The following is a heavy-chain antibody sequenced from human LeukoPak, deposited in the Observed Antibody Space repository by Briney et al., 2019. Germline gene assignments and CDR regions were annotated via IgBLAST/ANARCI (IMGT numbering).Heavy chain of an antibody. D-gene: IGHD5-18*01. J-gene: IGHJ4*02. CDR3: ARPSYGGNYFDY. V-gene: IGHV4-39*01. CDR1: GGSISSSSYY. Sequence: SETLSLTCTVSGGSISSSSYYWGWIRQPPGKGLEWIGSIYYSGSTYYNPSLKSRVTISVDTSKNQSSLKLSSVTAADTAVYYCARPSYGGNYFDYWGQGTLVTASS. CDR2: IYYSGST.